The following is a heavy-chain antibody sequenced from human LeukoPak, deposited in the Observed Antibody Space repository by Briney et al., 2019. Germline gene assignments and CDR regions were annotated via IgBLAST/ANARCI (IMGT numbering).Heavy chain of an antibody. CDR1: GFTFSDYY. D-gene: IGHD2-15*01. CDR3: ARERRTCSGGSCYRYYFDY. Sequence: PGGSLRLSCAASGFTFSDYYMSWIRQAPGKGLEWVSVIYSGGSTYYADSVKGRFTISRDNSKNTLYLQMNSLRAEDTAVYYCARERRTCSGGSCYRYYFDYWGQGTLVTVSS. V-gene: IGHV3-53*01. J-gene: IGHJ4*02. CDR2: IYSGGST.